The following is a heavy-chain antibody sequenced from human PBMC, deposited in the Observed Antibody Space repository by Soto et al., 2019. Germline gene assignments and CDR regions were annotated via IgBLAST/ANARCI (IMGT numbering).Heavy chain of an antibody. CDR3: ARVQSGYDFAY. Sequence: QVQLVQSGAEVKKPGASVKVSCKASGYTFTNYGINWVRQAPGQGLEWMGWISANNGNTHYVQKLQGRVTMTTDTSTSTAYMELRSLRSDDTAVYYCARVQSGYDFAYWGQGTLVTVSS. V-gene: IGHV1-18*01. CDR1: GYTFTNYG. D-gene: IGHD5-12*01. CDR2: ISANNGNT. J-gene: IGHJ4*02.